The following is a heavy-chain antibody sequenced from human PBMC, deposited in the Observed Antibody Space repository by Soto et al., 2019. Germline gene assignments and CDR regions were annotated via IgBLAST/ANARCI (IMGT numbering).Heavy chain of an antibody. J-gene: IGHJ4*02. CDR3: ARFRRVTSHFDY. D-gene: IGHD2-21*02. CDR1: GGSFSGYY. CDR2: INHSGST. Sequence: PSETLSLTCAVYGGSFSGYYWSWIRQPPGKGLEWIGEINHSGSTNYNPSLKSRVTISVDTSKNQFSLKLSSVTAADTAVYYCARFRRVTSHFDYWGQGPLVTVSS. V-gene: IGHV4-34*01.